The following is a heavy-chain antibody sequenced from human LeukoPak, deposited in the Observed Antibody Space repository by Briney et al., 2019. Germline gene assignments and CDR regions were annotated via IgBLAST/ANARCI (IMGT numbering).Heavy chain of an antibody. CDR2: TNTANGNT. D-gene: IGHD6-13*01. V-gene: IGHV1-3*02. Sequence: ASVKVSCTASGYSFTSYVMHWVRQAPGQRLEWMGWTNTANGNTKYSQEFQGRVIITRDTSASTAHMELSSLRSEDMAVYYCARGIAAANTDGYYGMDVWGQGTTVTVSS. CDR3: ARGIAAANTDGYYGMDV. J-gene: IGHJ6*02. CDR1: GYSFTSYV.